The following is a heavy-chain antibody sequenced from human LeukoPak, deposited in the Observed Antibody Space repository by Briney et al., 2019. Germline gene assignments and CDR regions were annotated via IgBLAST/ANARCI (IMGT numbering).Heavy chain of an antibody. D-gene: IGHD5-12*01. J-gene: IGHJ6*03. CDR3: ARDLVVATGVDYYYYMDV. V-gene: IGHV3-21*01. CDR1: GFTFSSYS. CDR2: ISSSSSYI. Sequence: PGGSLRLSCAASGFTFSSYSMNWVRQAPGKGLEWVSSISSSSSYIYYADSVKGRFTISRDNAKNSLYLQMNSLRAEDTAVYYCARDLVVATGVDYYYYMDVWAKGPRSPSP.